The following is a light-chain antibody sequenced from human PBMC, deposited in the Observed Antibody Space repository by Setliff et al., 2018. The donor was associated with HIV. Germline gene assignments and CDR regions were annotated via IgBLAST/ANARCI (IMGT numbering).Light chain of an antibody. Sequence: SYELTQPPSLSVAPGKTATITCGGNNSGSKSVHWYQQKPGQAPVLVVYDDNDRPSGIPERFSDSNSGNTATLTISRVEAGDEADYYCQVWDGNSDHYVFGTGTKVTVL. CDR3: QVWDGNSDHYV. CDR2: DDN. J-gene: IGLJ1*01. CDR1: NSGSKS. V-gene: IGLV3-21*03.